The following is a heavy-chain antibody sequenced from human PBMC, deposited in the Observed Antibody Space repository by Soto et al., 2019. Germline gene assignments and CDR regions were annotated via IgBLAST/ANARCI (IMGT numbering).Heavy chain of an antibody. Sequence: GESLKISCKGSGYSFTSYWISWVRQMPGKGLEWMGRIDPSDSYTNYSPSFQGHVTISADKSISTAYLQWSSLKASDTAMYYCASPTKTGDRAFDIWGQGTMVTVSS. CDR1: GYSFTSYW. D-gene: IGHD7-27*01. V-gene: IGHV5-10-1*01. J-gene: IGHJ3*02. CDR2: IDPSDSYT. CDR3: ASPTKTGDRAFDI.